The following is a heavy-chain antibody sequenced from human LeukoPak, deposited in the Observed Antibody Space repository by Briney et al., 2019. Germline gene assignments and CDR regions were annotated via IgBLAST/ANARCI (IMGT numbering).Heavy chain of an antibody. CDR2: MHSDGRT. J-gene: IGHJ3*02. D-gene: IGHD3-22*01. CDR1: GFSVSNNY. CDR3: ARDPDDRSGLDAFET. V-gene: IGHV3-53*01. Sequence: GGSLRLSCAASGFSVSNNYMNWVRQASGKRLEWVSVMHSDGRTFYADSVKGRFTISRDKSKNMFYLQMDSLRAEDTAVYYCARDPDDRSGLDAFETWGQGTKVTVS.